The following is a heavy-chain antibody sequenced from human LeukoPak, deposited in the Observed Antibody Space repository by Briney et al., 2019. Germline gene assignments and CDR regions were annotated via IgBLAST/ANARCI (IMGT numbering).Heavy chain of an antibody. CDR3: TTGTSQQFDY. V-gene: IGHV3-15*01. CDR2: IKSIPDGGTT. J-gene: IGHJ4*02. Sequence: GGSLRLSCEASGFTFSNAWMSWVRQAPGKGLEWVGRIKSIPDGGTTDYAAPVKDRFTISRDDSKSTLYLQMKTLKIEDTAVYYCTTGTSQQFDYWGQGTLVTVSS. CDR1: GFTFSNAW.